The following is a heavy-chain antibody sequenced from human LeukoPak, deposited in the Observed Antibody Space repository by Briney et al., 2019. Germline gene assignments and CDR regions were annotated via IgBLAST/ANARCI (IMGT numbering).Heavy chain of an antibody. Sequence: GGSLRLSCAASGFTFSGYAMSWVRQAPGKGLEWVSYISSSSSTIYYADSVKGRFTISRDNAKNSLYLQMNSLRDEDTAVYYCAREAFFGGYGDYYGMDVWGQGTTVTVSS. V-gene: IGHV3-48*02. CDR1: GFTFSGYA. J-gene: IGHJ6*02. D-gene: IGHD5-12*01. CDR2: ISSSSSTI. CDR3: AREAFFGGYGDYYGMDV.